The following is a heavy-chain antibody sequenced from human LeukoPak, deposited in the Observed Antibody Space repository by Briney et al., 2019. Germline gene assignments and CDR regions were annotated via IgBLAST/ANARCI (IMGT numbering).Heavy chain of an antibody. V-gene: IGHV4-61*02. CDR3: ARLRYYYDSSGSHVWFDP. D-gene: IGHD3-22*01. CDR2: IYTSGST. J-gene: IGHJ5*02. CDR1: GGSISSGSYY. Sequence: PSETLSLTCTVSGGSISSGSYYWSWIRQTAGKGLEWIGRIYTSGSTNYNPSLKSRVTISVDTSKNQFSLKLSSVTAADTAVYYCARLRYYYDSSGSHVWFDPWGQGTLVTVSS.